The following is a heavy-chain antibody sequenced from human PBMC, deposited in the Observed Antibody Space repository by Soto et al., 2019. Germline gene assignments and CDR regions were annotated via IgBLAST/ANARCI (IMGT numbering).Heavy chain of an antibody. J-gene: IGHJ4*02. CDR2: ISGSGGST. CDR3: ANSKGDGTGPY. V-gene: IGHV3-23*01. Sequence: EVQLLESGGGLVQPGGSLRLSCAASGFTFSSYAMSWVRQAPGKGLEWVSTISGSGGSTYYTDSGKGRFTISRDNSKNTLYLQMNSLSAEETAVYYCANSKGDGTGPYWGQGTLVTVSS. CDR1: GFTFSSYA. D-gene: IGHD3-10*01.